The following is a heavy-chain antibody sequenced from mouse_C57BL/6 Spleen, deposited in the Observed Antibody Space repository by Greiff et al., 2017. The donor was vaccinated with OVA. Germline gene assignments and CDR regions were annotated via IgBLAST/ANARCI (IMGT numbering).Heavy chain of an antibody. Sequence: VKLMESGAELARPGASVKLSCKASGYTFTSYGISWVKQRTGQGLEWIGEIYPRSGNTYYNEKFKGKATLTADKSSSTAYMELRSLTSEDSAVYFCARWGTTVVARYFDVWGTGTTVTVSS. D-gene: IGHD1-1*01. J-gene: IGHJ1*03. V-gene: IGHV1-81*01. CDR3: ARWGTTVVARYFDV. CDR1: GYTFTSYG. CDR2: IYPRSGNT.